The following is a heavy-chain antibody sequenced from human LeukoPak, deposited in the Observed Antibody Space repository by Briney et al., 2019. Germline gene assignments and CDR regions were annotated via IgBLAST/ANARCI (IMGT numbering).Heavy chain of an antibody. CDR2: IYSGGST. CDR1: GFTVSSNY. CDR3: ARGGVEAYYFDY. V-gene: IGHV3-53*01. J-gene: IGHJ4*02. D-gene: IGHD3-3*01. Sequence: GGSLRLSCAASGFTVSSNYMSWVRQAPGKGLEWVSVIYSGGSTYYADSVKGRFTISRDNAKNSLYLQMNSLRAEDTAVYYCARGGVEAYYFDYWGQGTLVTVSS.